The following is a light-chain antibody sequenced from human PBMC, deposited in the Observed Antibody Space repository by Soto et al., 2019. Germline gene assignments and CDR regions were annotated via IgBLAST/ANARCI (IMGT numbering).Light chain of an antibody. V-gene: IGKV3-20*01. Sequence: EIVLTQSPGTLSLSPGERATLSCRASQSIANSYLAWYQQKPGQTPRLLIYGASDRATGIPDRFSGSGSGADFTLTISSLEPEDFAVYYCQQYDISPHTFGQGTKLEIK. CDR2: GAS. CDR3: QQYDISPHT. CDR1: QSIANSY. J-gene: IGKJ2*01.